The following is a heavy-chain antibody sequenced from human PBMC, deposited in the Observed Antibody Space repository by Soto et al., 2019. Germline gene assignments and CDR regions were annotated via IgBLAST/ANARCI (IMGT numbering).Heavy chain of an antibody. J-gene: IGHJ4*02. CDR2: ISGSGGST. D-gene: IGHD3-22*01. Sequence: PGGSLRLSCAASGFTFSSYAMSWVRQAPGKGLEWVSAISGSGGSTYYADSVKGRFTISRGNSKNTLYLQMKSLRAEDTAVYYCAKYLGGSGYYSYFDYWGQGTMVTVYS. V-gene: IGHV3-23*01. CDR1: GFTFSSYA. CDR3: AKYLGGSGYYSYFDY.